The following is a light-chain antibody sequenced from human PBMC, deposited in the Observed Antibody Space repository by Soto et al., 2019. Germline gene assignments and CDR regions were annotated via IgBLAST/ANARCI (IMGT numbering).Light chain of an antibody. CDR3: QKYDSVPT. CDR1: QGIGRS. J-gene: IGKJ1*01. V-gene: IGKV1-27*01. Sequence: IHITQSPSSLPASEGDTVTITCRPTQGIGRSLAWHQHKPGTVPNVLIHAASTLQSGVSSRVSGSGSGTNFTLTIRSPKPVDVAKYYGQKYDSVPTFGQGTKVDI. CDR2: AAS.